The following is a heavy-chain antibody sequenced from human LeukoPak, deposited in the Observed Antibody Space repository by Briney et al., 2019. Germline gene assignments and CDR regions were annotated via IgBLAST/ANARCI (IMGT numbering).Heavy chain of an antibody. CDR2: INWNGAST. CDR1: RFTFSTYA. D-gene: IGHD3-16*02. CDR3: ASVYRHYDYVWGSYRFDY. V-gene: IGHV3-20*04. Sequence: GGSLRLSCAASRFTFSTYAMSWVRQAPGKGLEWVSGINWNGASTGYADSVKGRFTISRDNAKNSLYLQMNSLRAEDTALYYCASVYRHYDYVWGSYRFDYWGQGTLVTVSS. J-gene: IGHJ4*02.